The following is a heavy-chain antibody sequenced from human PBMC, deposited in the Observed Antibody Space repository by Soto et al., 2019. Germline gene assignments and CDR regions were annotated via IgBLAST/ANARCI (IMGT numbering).Heavy chain of an antibody. CDR1: GGSFSGYY. D-gene: IGHD3-10*01. CDR2: INHSGST. CDR3: ARAQYYYGSGSYFYGMDV. Sequence: SETLSLTCAVYGGSFSGYYWSRIRQPPGKGLEWIGEINHSGSTNYNPSLKSRVTISVDTSKNQFSLKLSSVTAADTAVYYCARAQYYYGSGSYFYGMDVWGQGTTVTVSS. V-gene: IGHV4-34*01. J-gene: IGHJ6*02.